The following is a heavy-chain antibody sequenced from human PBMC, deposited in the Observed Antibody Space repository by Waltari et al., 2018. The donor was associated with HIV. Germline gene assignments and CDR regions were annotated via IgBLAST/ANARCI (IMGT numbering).Heavy chain of an antibody. CDR3: AKATSSITSVGIVIGYFDY. Sequence: EVQLVESGGGLVQPGRSLRLSCATSGFTFDEYAMHWVRKAPEKGLEGVSGVKWNSANIGYADSVKGRFTISRDNAKNSLYLQMNSLRPEDTALYYCAKATSSITSVGIVIGYFDYWGQGTLVTVSS. CDR2: VKWNSANI. CDR1: GFTFDEYA. D-gene: IGHD3-3*01. J-gene: IGHJ4*02. V-gene: IGHV3-9*01.